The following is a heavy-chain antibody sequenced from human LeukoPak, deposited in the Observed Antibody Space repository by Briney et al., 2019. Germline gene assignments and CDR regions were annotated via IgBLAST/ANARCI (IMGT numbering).Heavy chain of an antibody. J-gene: IGHJ4*02. CDR3: ARAAGTTRTFGY. CDR2: INEDGSEK. Sequence: PGGSLRLSCVASGFTFTSYWMGWVRQAPGKGLECVAHINEDGSEKYYVDSVKGRFTISRDNAKNSLYLQMNSLGVEDTAIYYCARAAGTTRTFGYWGQGALVTVSS. V-gene: IGHV3-7*04. D-gene: IGHD1-7*01. CDR1: GFTFTSYW.